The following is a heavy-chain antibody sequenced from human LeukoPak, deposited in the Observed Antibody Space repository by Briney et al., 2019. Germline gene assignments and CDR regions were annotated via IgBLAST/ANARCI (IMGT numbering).Heavy chain of an antibody. Sequence: GASVKVSCKASGYTFTGYYMHWVRQAPGQGLEWMGWINPNSGGTNYAQKFQGRVTMTRDTSISTAYMELSRLRSDDTAVYYCARDLKDSSGYYYYFDYWGQGTLVTVSS. CDR3: ARDLKDSSGYYYYFDY. CDR1: GYTFTGYY. CDR2: INPNSGGT. V-gene: IGHV1-2*02. J-gene: IGHJ4*02. D-gene: IGHD3-22*01.